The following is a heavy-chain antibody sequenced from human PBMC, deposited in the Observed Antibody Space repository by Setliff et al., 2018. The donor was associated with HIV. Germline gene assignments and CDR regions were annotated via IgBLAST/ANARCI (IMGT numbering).Heavy chain of an antibody. CDR3: ARDQKGHSYGYFDS. J-gene: IGHJ4*02. D-gene: IGHD5-18*01. V-gene: IGHV4-4*07. CDR2: MHTSGNT. CDR1: GDSISGYY. Sequence: NPSETLSLTCTSSGDSISGYYWSWIRQPAGKGLEWIGRMHTSGNTNYNPSLKSRVTMSVDTSKNQFSLRLSSVTAADTAVYYCARDQKGHSYGYFDSWGQGTLVTVPS.